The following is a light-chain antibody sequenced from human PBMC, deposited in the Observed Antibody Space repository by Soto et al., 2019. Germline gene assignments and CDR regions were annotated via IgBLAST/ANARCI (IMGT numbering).Light chain of an antibody. Sequence: SYELTQPPSVSVAPGQTARITCGGNNMGSKSVHWYQQKPGPAPVLVVYDDRDRPSGIPERFSGSHSGNTATLTISRVEAGDEADYYCQVWDSSSDHWVFGGGTKVTVL. V-gene: IGLV3-21*02. CDR2: DDR. J-gene: IGLJ3*02. CDR3: QVWDSSSDHWV. CDR1: NMGSKS.